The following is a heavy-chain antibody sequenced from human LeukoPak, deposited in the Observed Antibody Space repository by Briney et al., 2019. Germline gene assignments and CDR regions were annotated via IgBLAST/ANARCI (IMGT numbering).Heavy chain of an antibody. D-gene: IGHD3-3*01. CDR2: IYYSGST. CDR3: ARGSLYDFWSGYYWFDP. Sequence: SETLSLTCTVSGGSISSYYWSWIRQPPGKGLEWIGYIYYSGSTNYNPSLESRVTISVDTSKYQFSLKLSSVTAADTAVYYCARGSLYDFWSGYYWFDPWGQGTLVTVSS. J-gene: IGHJ5*02. V-gene: IGHV4-59*01. CDR1: GGSISSYY.